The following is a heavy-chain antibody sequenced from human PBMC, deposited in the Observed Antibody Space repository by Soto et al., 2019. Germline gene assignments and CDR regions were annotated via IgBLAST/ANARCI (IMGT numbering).Heavy chain of an antibody. Sequence: EVHLSESGEGVVQPGGSLRLSCVVSGFTFSDYAMDWVRQAPGKGLEWVSEISATGGTTNYADSVKGRYTISRDNSNNTLYLQLTNLRAEDTAMFYCAKASSAWYGSKNYYFDSWGQGALVTVSS. CDR1: GFTFSDYA. CDR3: AKASSAWYGSKNYYFDS. J-gene: IGHJ4*02. D-gene: IGHD6-19*01. V-gene: IGHV3-23*01. CDR2: ISATGGTT.